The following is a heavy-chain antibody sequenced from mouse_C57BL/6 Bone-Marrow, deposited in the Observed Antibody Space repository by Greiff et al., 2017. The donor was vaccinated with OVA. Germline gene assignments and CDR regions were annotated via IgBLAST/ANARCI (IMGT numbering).Heavy chain of an antibody. CDR1: GFSLSTFGMG. Sequence: QVTLKESGPGILQPSQTLSLTCSFSGFSLSTFGMGVGWIRQPSGKGLEWLAHIWWDDDKYYNPALKSRLTISKNTSKNQVFLKIANVDTADTATYYCARMILGGYYYGKNAMDYWGQGTSVTVSS. CDR2: IWWDDDK. V-gene: IGHV8-8*01. D-gene: IGHD1-1*01. CDR3: ARMILGGYYYGKNAMDY. J-gene: IGHJ4*01.